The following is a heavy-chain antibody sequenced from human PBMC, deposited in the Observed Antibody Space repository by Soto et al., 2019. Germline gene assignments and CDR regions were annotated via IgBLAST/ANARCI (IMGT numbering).Heavy chain of an antibody. Sequence: ASVKVSCKASGYTFTSYAMLWVRQAPGQRLEWMGWINAGNGNTKYSQKFQGRVTITRDTSASAAYMELSSLSSEDTAVYYCARAVAVAADFDYWGQGTLVTVSS. V-gene: IGHV1-3*01. CDR1: GYTFTSYA. D-gene: IGHD6-19*01. CDR2: INAGNGNT. CDR3: ARAVAVAADFDY. J-gene: IGHJ4*02.